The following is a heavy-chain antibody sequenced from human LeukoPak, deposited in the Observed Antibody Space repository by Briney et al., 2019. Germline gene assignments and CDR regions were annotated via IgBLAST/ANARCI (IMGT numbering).Heavy chain of an antibody. CDR2: IYTSGST. J-gene: IGHJ4*02. V-gene: IGHV4-61*02. CDR1: GGSISSGSYY. CDR3: AREVGATNDY. D-gene: IGHD1-26*01. Sequence: NASETLSLTCTVSGGSISSGSYYWSWIRQPAGKGLEWIGRIYTSGSTNYNPSLKSRVTISVDTSKNQFSLKLSSVTAADTAVYYCAREVGATNDYWGQGTLVTVSS.